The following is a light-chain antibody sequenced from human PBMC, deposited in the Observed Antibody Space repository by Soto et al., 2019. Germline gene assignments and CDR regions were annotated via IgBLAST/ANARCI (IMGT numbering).Light chain of an antibody. CDR1: QSVSSN. CDR3: QQYGSLSWT. CDR2: EAS. J-gene: IGKJ1*01. Sequence: IVLPQSPGTLSVSPGEIATLSCGARQSVSSNLAWYQQKPGQAPRLLIAEASSRATGIPDRFSGSGAGTDFTLTISRLEPEDFAVYYCQQYGSLSWTFGQGTKVEIK. V-gene: IGKV3D-20*01.